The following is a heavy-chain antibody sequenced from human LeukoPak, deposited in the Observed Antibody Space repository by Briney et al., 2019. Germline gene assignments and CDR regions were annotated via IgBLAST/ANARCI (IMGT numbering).Heavy chain of an antibody. D-gene: IGHD5-24*01. Sequence: PGGSLRLSCAASGFTFSRYEMNWVRQAPGKGLEWISYISGSGGTIYYADSVKGRFTISRDNAKNSLYLQMNSLRAEDTAVYHCARAPLVLQYRWWFDPWGQGTLVIVSS. CDR2: ISGSGGTI. CDR1: GFTFSRYE. J-gene: IGHJ5*02. CDR3: ARAPLVLQYRWWFDP. V-gene: IGHV3-48*03.